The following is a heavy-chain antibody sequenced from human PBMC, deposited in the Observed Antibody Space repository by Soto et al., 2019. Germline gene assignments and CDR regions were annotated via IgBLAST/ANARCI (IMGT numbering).Heavy chain of an antibody. J-gene: IGHJ5*02. CDR3: ARSFCRDAVRCNWFDP. D-gene: IGHD2-8*01. V-gene: IGHV4-59*01. CDR2: MNNIGRT. CDR1: GAFSSTYY. Sequence: QVQLQESGPGLVKPSETLSLTCTVSGAFSSTYYWSWIRQPPGKGLEWIGFMNNIGRTNYNPSLKSRVTISLDTSKNQFSLKLSSVIAADTAVYYCARSFCRDAVRCNWFDPWGLGTLVTASS.